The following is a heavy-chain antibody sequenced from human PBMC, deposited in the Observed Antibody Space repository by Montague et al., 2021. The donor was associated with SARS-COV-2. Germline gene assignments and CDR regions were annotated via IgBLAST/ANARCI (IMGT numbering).Heavy chain of an antibody. CDR2: IYYSGST. D-gene: IGHD2-21*02. Sequence: SETLSLTCTVSGGSISTYYRSWIRQPPGKGLEWIGYIYYSGSTNYNPSLKSRVTISVDTSKNQFSLKLSSATAADTAVYYCARHGPFVVVTAIHDTFDIWGQGTMVTVSS. V-gene: IGHV4-59*08. J-gene: IGHJ3*02. CDR3: ARHGPFVVVTAIHDTFDI. CDR1: GGSISTYY.